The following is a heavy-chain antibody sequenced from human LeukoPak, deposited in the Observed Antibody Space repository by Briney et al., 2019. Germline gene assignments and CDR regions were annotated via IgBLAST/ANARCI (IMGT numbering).Heavy chain of an antibody. V-gene: IGHV7-4-1*02. CDR1: GYTFTNYA. CDR3: ARTGPPFSGYDYAFDV. CDR2: INTNTGNP. D-gene: IGHD5-12*01. Sequence: ASVKVSCKASGYTFTNYAMNWVRQAPGQGLEWMGWINTNTGNPTYAQGFTGRFVFSLDTSVSTAYLQISSLKAEDTAVYYCARTGPPFSGYDYAFDVWGQGTMVTVSS. J-gene: IGHJ3*01.